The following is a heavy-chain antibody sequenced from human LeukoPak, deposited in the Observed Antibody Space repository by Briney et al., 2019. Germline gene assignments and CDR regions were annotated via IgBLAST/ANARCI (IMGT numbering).Heavy chain of an antibody. J-gene: IGHJ4*02. CDR2: INSDGSST. D-gene: IGHD4/OR15-4a*01. V-gene: IGHV3-74*01. CDR1: GFTFNGYW. CDR3: VRDRDYVPDN. Sequence: GGSLRLSCAASGFTFNGYWMHWVRQTPGKGLVWVSRINSDGSSTTYADSVKGRLAISRDNAKNTLFLQMNSLRVEDTAVYFCVRDRDYVPDNWGQGTLVTVSS.